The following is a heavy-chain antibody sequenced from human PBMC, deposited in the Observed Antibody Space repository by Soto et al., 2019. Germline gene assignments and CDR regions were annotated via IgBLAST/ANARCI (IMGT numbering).Heavy chain of an antibody. CDR1: GGSISSSSFH. CDR2: IYYSGST. D-gene: IGHD5-18*01. V-gene: IGHV4-39*07. CDR3: ASRHVDTAMGDFDY. J-gene: IGHJ4*02. Sequence: SETLSLTCSVSGGSISSSSFHWGWIRQPPGKGLEWIGSIYYSGSTNYNPSLKSRVTISVDTSKNQFSLKLSSVTAADTAVYYCASRHVDTAMGDFDYWGQGTLVTVSS.